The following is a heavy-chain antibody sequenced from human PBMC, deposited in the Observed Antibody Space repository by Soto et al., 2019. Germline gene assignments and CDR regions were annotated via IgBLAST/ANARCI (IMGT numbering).Heavy chain of an antibody. Sequence: GGSLRLSCAATGFTFDDYAMHWVRQAPGKGLEWVSGISWNSGSIGYADSVKGRFTISRDNAKNSLYLQMNSLRAEDTALYYCAKVTRFGELPLPADYWGQGTLVTVSS. D-gene: IGHD3-10*01. CDR2: ISWNSGSI. CDR3: AKVTRFGELPLPADY. V-gene: IGHV3-9*01. CDR1: GFTFDDYA. J-gene: IGHJ4*02.